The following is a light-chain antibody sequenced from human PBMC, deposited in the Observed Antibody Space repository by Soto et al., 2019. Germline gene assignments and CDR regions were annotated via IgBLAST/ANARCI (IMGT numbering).Light chain of an antibody. CDR2: DVS. V-gene: IGLV2-14*03. CDR3: SSFTSSNTVV. J-gene: IGLJ3*02. CDR1: SSDVGRYNY. Sequence: QSVLTQPASVSGSPGQSITISCTGTSSDVGRYNYVSWYQQHPGKAPKLMIYDVSNRPSGVSNRFSGSKSGNTASLTISGLQADDEADYYCSSFTSSNTVVFGGGTKLTVL.